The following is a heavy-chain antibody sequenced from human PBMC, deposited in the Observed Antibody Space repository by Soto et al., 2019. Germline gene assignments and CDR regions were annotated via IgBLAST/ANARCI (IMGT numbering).Heavy chain of an antibody. D-gene: IGHD6-13*01. J-gene: IGHJ4*02. CDR1: GGSFSGYY. V-gene: IGHV4-34*01. Sequence: QVQLQQWGAGLLKPSETLSLTCAVYGGSFSGYYWSWIRQPPGKGLEWIGEINHSGSTNYNPSLKSRVTILVDTSKNQFSLKLSSVTAADTAVYYCAREIAAAGNDPFIDYWGQGTLVTVSS. CDR2: INHSGST. CDR3: AREIAAAGNDPFIDY.